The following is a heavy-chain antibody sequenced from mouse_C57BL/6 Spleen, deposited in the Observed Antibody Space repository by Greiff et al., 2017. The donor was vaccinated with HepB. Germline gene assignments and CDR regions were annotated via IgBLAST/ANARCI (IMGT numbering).Heavy chain of an antibody. CDR3: ARADYYVSTLDY. V-gene: IGHV3-1*01. Sequence: EVQLQQSGPGMVKPSQSLSLTCTVTGYSITSGYDWHWIRHFPGNKLEWMGYISYSGSTNYNPSLKSRISITPDTSKNHFFLTLNSVTTEDTATYYCARADYYVSTLDYWGQGTTLTVSS. J-gene: IGHJ2*01. CDR1: GYSITSGYD. D-gene: IGHD1-1*01. CDR2: ISYSGST.